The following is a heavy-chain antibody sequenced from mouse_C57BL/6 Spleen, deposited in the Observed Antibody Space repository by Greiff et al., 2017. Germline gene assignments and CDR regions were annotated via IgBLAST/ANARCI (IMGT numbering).Heavy chain of an antibody. V-gene: IGHV1-81*01. J-gene: IGHJ2*01. CDR3: ARLGDYSNYVGYFDY. Sequence: VQRVESGAELARPGASVKLSCKASGYTFTSYGISWVKQRTGQGLEWIGEIYPRSGNTYYNEKFKGKATLTADKSSSTAYMELRSLTSEDSAVYFCARLGDYSNYVGYFDYWGQGTTLTVSS. CDR2: IYPRSGNT. CDR1: GYTFTSYG. D-gene: IGHD2-5*01.